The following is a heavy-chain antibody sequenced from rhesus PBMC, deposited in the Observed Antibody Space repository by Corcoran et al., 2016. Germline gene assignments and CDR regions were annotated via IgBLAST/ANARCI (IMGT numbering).Heavy chain of an antibody. V-gene: IGHV4-76*01. J-gene: IGHJ4*01. CDR2: IYDSTGST. CDR1: GGSTSGGYD. CDR3: ARVDGPGYNFWSGYSHYFDY. D-gene: IGHD3-3*01. Sequence: QVQLQESGPGLVKPSETLSLTCAVSGGSTSGGYDWSWIRQPPGKGLGWMWLIYDSTGSTNYNPSLKNRVTISKDTSKNQFSLKLSSVTAADTAVYYCARVDGPGYNFWSGYSHYFDYWGQGVLVTVSS.